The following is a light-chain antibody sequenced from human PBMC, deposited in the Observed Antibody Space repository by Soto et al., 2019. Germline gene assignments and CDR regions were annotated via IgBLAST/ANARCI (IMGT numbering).Light chain of an antibody. CDR3: QQYEGYSPT. J-gene: IGKJ1*01. Sequence: DIQITQSPSTLSASVGDRVTITCRASQSVRSPLAWYPQKPGKAPNPLIYDVSRLGSGVPSMFSGTGAGTECSLTISSLQPDDIETYYCQQYEGYSPTFGQGTKVDIK. CDR1: QSVRSP. CDR2: DVS. V-gene: IGKV1-5*01.